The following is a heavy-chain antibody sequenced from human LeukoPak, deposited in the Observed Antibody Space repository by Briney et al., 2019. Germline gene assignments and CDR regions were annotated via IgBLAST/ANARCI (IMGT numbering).Heavy chain of an antibody. CDR3: ARSVVREVILSARRANWFDP. J-gene: IGHJ5*02. Sequence: SETLSLTCAVYGGSFSGYYWSWIRQPPGKGLEWIGEINHSGSTSYNPSLKSRVTISLYTSKNQFSLKLSSVTAADTAVYYCARSVVREVILSARRANWFDPWGQGTLVTVSS. CDR2: INHSGST. V-gene: IGHV4-34*01. D-gene: IGHD3-10*01. CDR1: GGSFSGYY.